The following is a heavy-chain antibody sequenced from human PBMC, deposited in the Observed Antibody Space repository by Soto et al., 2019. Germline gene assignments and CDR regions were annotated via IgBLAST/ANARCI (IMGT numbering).Heavy chain of an antibody. Sequence: PGESLKISCKGSGYSFASYWIACLRQMPGKGLEWMGISYPGDSGSRYSPSFHGQVTISADKSISTAYLQWNSLKASDTAIYYCARPRSGSYRLDYYGMDVWGQGTPVTVSS. V-gene: IGHV5-51*01. D-gene: IGHD3-10*01. CDR3: ARPRSGSYRLDYYGMDV. CDR1: GYSFASYW. CDR2: SYPGDSGS. J-gene: IGHJ6*02.